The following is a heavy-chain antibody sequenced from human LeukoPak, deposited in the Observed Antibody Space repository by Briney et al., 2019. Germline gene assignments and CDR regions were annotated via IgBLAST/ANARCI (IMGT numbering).Heavy chain of an antibody. CDR3: ARASGYCSGGSCYFYYFDY. V-gene: IGHV1-2*02. CDR2: INPNSGGT. J-gene: IGHJ4*02. CDR1: GYTLTGYY. Sequence: GASVKVSCKASGYTLTGYYMHWVRQAPGQGLEWMGWINPNSGGTNYAQKFQGRVTMTRDTSISTAYMELSRLRSDDTAVYYCARASGYCSGGSCYFYYFDYWGQGTLVTVSS. D-gene: IGHD2-15*01.